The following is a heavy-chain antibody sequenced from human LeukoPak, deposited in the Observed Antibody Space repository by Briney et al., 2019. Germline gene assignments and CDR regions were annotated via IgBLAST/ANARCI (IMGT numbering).Heavy chain of an antibody. Sequence: SETLSLTCTVSGYSISSGYYWGWIRQPPGKGLEWIGSIYHSGSTYYNPSLKSRVTISVDTSKNQFSLKLSSVTAADTAVYYCARGLGAKYWGQGTLVTVSS. D-gene: IGHD1-26*01. V-gene: IGHV4-38-2*02. CDR2: IYHSGST. CDR3: ARGLGAKY. CDR1: GYSISSGYY. J-gene: IGHJ4*02.